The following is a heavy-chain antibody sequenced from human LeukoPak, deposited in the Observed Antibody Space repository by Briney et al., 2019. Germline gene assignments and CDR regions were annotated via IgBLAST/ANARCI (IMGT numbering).Heavy chain of an antibody. CDR1: GFTFSDHY. Sequence: PGGSLRLSCAASGFTFSDHYMDWVRQAPGKGLEWVGRTRNKANSYTTEYAASVKGRFTISRDDSKNSLYLQLNSLKTEDTAVYYCTRTYTERYGYDYYMDVWGKGTTVTVSS. CDR3: TRTYTERYGYDYYMDV. D-gene: IGHD1-26*01. CDR2: TRNKANSYTT. J-gene: IGHJ6*03. V-gene: IGHV3-72*01.